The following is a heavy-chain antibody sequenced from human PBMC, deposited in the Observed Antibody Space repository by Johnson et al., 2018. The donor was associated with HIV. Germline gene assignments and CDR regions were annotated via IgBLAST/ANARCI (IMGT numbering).Heavy chain of an antibody. CDR1: GFTFSDYY. J-gene: IGHJ3*02. D-gene: IGHD3-22*01. V-gene: IGHV3-11*04. CDR3: AREGNYYDSSSHVVDI. Sequence: QVQLVESGGGLVKPGGSLRLSCAASGFTFSDYYMTWIRQAPGKGLEWVSYISSSGSTIYYADSVKGRFTISRDNAKNSLYLQMNSLRPEDTAVYYCAREGNYYDSSSHVVDIWGQGTMVTVSS. CDR2: ISSSGSTI.